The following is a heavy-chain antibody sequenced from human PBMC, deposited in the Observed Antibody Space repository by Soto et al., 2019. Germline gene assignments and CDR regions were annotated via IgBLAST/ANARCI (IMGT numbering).Heavy chain of an antibody. Sequence: QITLKESGPTLVRPTETLTLTCSFSGFSFSTTGMGVGWVRQPPGEALEWLALLYWADDKRYRPSLKSRITXXXXXXXXXXXXXXXXXXXXXTXXXXXXXXHXYGSGRLDVDVWGQGITVTVSS. CDR3: XXXHXYGSGRLDVDV. D-gene: IGHD3-10*01. CDR2: LYWADDK. CDR1: GFSFSTTGMG. J-gene: IGHJ6*02. V-gene: IGHV2-5*02.